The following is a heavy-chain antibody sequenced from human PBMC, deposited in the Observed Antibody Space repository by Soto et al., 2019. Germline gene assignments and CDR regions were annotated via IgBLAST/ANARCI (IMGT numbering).Heavy chain of an antibody. J-gene: IGHJ4*02. V-gene: IGHV3-30*03. Sequence: PGGSLRLSCAASGFSFSSYGMEWVRLAPGKGLEWVAATTYDGGIKHYVDSVKGRFTISRDNSKNKLYLKMHSLRAEDTAMYFCARSRYKGTYSGRFLDYWGQGYLVTVSS. CDR3: ARSRYKGTYSGRFLDY. CDR1: GFSFSSYG. D-gene: IGHD1-26*01. CDR2: TTYDGGIK.